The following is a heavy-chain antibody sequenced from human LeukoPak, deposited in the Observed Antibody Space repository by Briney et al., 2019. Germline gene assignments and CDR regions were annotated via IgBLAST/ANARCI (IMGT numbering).Heavy chain of an antibody. D-gene: IGHD4-17*01. CDR2: IYYSGST. V-gene: IGHV4-59*01. CDR1: GGSISSYY. CDR3: ARENDYGDYRIDY. Sequence: PSETLSLTCPVSGGSISSYYWSWIRQPPGKGLEWIGYIYYSGSTNYNPSLKSRVTISVDTSKNQFSLKLSSVTAADTAVYYCARENDYGDYRIDYWGQGTLVTVSS. J-gene: IGHJ4*02.